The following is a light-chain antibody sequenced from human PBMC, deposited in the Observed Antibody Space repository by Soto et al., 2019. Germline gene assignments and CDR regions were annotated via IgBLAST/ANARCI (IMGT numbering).Light chain of an antibody. V-gene: IGKV1-39*01. CDR3: QQSQSTTWT. CDR1: QSVTNY. Sequence: DIQMTQSPSSLSASVGDRVTITCRASQSVTNYLNWYQQKPGKAPKLLIYAASILQSGVPSRFSGSGSGTDFTLTISTLQPEDFATYYCQQSQSTTWTFGQGTKVEI. CDR2: AAS. J-gene: IGKJ1*01.